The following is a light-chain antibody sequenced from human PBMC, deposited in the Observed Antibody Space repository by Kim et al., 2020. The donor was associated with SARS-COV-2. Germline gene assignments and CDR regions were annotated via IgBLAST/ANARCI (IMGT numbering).Light chain of an antibody. Sequence: SASVGDRVTVTCRASQSISSYLNWYQQKPGKAPKLLIYAASSLQSGVPSRFSGSGSGTDFTLTISSLQPEDFATYYCQQSYSTPLTFGGGTKVEI. CDR3: QQSYSTPLT. V-gene: IGKV1-39*01. CDR2: AAS. CDR1: QSISSY. J-gene: IGKJ4*01.